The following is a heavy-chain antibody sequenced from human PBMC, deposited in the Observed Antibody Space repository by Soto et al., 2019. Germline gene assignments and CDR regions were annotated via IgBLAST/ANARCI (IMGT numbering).Heavy chain of an antibody. CDR2: IIPRFGTR. CDR3: ARGRGLYNSGRSQLDY. CDR1: GGPFSMFT. D-gene: IGHD3-22*01. Sequence: QVQLVQSGAEVKKPGSSVRVSCKASGGPFSMFTFNWVRQAPGQGLEWMGGIIPRFGTRNYAPTLQGRVTITADRSTNTAYMELSSLRSEDTAVYYCARGRGLYNSGRSQLDYWGQGTLVTVSS. J-gene: IGHJ4*02. V-gene: IGHV1-69*06.